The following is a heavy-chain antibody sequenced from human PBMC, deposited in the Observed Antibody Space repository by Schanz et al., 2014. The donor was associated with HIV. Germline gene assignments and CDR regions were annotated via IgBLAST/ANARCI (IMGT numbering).Heavy chain of an antibody. J-gene: IGHJ6*02. Sequence: QVQLVESGGGVVQPGGSLRLSCVASGFPFNSYGMHWVRQAPGKGLEWVAVISYDGTKKNYADSMKGRFSISRDNSKNTVYLQMKSLRSNDTAVYYCAKDRNYYDSKYRGKGNYYYYYGMDVWGQGTTVTVSS. CDR2: ISYDGTKK. CDR1: GFPFNSYG. CDR3: AKDRNYYDSKYRGKGNYYYYYGMDV. V-gene: IGHV3-30*18. D-gene: IGHD3-22*01.